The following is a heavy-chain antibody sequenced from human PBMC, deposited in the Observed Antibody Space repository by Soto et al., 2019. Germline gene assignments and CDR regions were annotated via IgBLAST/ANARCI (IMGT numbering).Heavy chain of an antibody. Sequence: GGSLRLSCAASGFTFSSYGMHWVRQAPGKGLEWVAVIWYDGSNKYYADSVKGRFTISRDNSKNTLYLQMNSLRAEDTAVYYCARDHRMKYYFDYWGQGTLVTVSS. CDR2: IWYDGSNK. V-gene: IGHV3-33*01. J-gene: IGHJ4*02. CDR1: GFTFSSYG. CDR3: ARDHRMKYYFDY.